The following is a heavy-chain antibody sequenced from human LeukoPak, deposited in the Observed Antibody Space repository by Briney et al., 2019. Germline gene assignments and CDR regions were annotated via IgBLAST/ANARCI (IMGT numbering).Heavy chain of an antibody. D-gene: IGHD6-19*01. V-gene: IGHV4-59*01. CDR2: IYYSGST. CDR1: GGSISSYY. J-gene: IGHJ5*02. Sequence: SETLSLTCTVSGGSISSYYWNWIRQPPGKGLEWIGYIYYSGSTNYNPSLQSRVTISVDTSKNQFSLKLTSVTAADTAVYYCARLQGSGWWSWGQGTLATVSS. CDR3: ARLQGSGWWS.